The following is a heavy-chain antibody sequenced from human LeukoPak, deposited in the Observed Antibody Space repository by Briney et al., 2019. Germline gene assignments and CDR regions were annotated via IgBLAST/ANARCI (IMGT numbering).Heavy chain of an antibody. CDR1: GGSISSGSYY. D-gene: IGHD3-3*01. J-gene: IGHJ4*02. CDR2: IYTSGST. Sequence: PSQTLSLTCTVSGGSISSGSYYWSWIRQPAGKGLEWIGRIYTSGSTNYNPSLKSRATISVDTSKNQFSLKLSSVTAADTAVYYCARDGDDDFWSGPSGYWGQGTLVTVSS. CDR3: ARDGDDDFWSGPSGY. V-gene: IGHV4-61*02.